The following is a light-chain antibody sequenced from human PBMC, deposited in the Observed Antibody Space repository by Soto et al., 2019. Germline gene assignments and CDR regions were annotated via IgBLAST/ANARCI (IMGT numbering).Light chain of an antibody. V-gene: IGKV3-20*01. CDR3: QQCNTSPPT. J-gene: IGKJ4*01. CDR2: DAS. CDR1: QSVYTNC. Sequence: EIVLTQSPGTLSLSPGERATLSCRASQSVYTNCLAWYQQKPGQPPRLLIYDASNRATGIPDRFSGSGSGTDFTLTISRLEPEDFAVYYCQQCNTSPPTFGGGTRWIS.